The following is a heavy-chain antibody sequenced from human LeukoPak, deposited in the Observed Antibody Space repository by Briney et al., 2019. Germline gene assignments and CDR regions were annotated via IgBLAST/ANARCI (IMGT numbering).Heavy chain of an antibody. CDR3: ARAGTAVAGTRFDY. CDR1: GGSISSYY. J-gene: IGHJ4*02. V-gene: IGHV4-4*07. D-gene: IGHD6-19*01. Sequence: PSETLSLTCTVSGGSISSYYWSRIRQPAGKGLEWIGRIYTSGSTNYNPSLKSRVTMSVDTSKNQFSLKLSSVTAADTAVYYCARAGTAVAGTRFDYWGQGTLVTVSS. CDR2: IYTSGST.